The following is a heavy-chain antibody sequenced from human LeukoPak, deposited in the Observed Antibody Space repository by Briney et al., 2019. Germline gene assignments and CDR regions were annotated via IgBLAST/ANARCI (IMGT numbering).Heavy chain of an antibody. CDR3: GRDRYYYDSSGYYVRNYYYYGMDV. CDR2: ISAYNGNT. J-gene: IGHJ6*02. CDR1: GYTFTIYG. V-gene: IGHV1-18*01. D-gene: IGHD3-22*01. Sequence: ASVRVSCKASGYTFTIYGISWVRQAPGQGVEWMGWISAYNGNTNYTQKLQGRDTITTDTSTRTAYMELRSLRAEDTAVYYFGRDRYYYDSSGYYVRNYYYYGMDVWGQGTTVTVSS.